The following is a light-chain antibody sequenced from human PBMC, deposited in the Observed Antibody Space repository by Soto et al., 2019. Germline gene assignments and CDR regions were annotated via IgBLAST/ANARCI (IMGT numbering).Light chain of an antibody. Sequence: DIQMTQSPSSLSASVGDRVTITCRASQSISRSLNWYHQKPGKAPELLIYAASSLQSGVPSRFSGSGSGTDFTLTISSLQPEDFATYFCQQSYTTPPTFGQGTKVEI. V-gene: IGKV1-39*01. CDR2: AAS. CDR1: QSISRS. CDR3: QQSYTTPPT. J-gene: IGKJ1*01.